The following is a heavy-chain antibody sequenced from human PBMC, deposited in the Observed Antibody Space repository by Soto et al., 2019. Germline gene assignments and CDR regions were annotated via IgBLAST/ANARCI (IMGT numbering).Heavy chain of an antibody. J-gene: IGHJ4*02. V-gene: IGHV4-59*08. CDR2: IYYSGST. D-gene: IGHD3-9*01. Sequence: PSETLSLTCTVSGGSISSYYWSWIRQPPGKGLEWIGYIYYSGSTNYNPSLKSRVTISVDTSKNQFSLKLSSVTAADTAVYYCARLADYDILTGTFDYWGQGTLVTVSS. CDR1: GGSISSYY. CDR3: ARLADYDILTGTFDY.